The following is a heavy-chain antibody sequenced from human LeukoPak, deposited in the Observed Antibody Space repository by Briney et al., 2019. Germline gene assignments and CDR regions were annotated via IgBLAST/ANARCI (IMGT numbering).Heavy chain of an antibody. Sequence: GASVKVSCKASGYTFTSYAMHWVRQAPGQGLEWMGIINPSGGSTSYAQKFQGRVTMTRDTSTSTVYMELSSLRSEDTAVYYCARDQGGIAVAGPYDAFDIWGQGTMVTVSS. V-gene: IGHV1-46*01. D-gene: IGHD6-19*01. CDR1: GYTFTSYA. J-gene: IGHJ3*02. CDR2: INPSGGST. CDR3: ARDQGGIAVAGPYDAFDI.